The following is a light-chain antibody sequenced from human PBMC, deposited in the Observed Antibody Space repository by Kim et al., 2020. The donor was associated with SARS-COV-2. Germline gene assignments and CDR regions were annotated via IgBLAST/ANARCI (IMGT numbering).Light chain of an antibody. CDR3: QQANSFPYT. Sequence: DIQMTQSPSSVSASVGDTVTITCRASQGINNWLVWYQQKPGEAPKLLIYDTFNLHSGVPSRFSGSGSGTDFALTISNLQPEDFATYHCQQANSFPYTFGQGPKLEI. J-gene: IGKJ2*01. CDR2: DTF. V-gene: IGKV1-12*01. CDR1: QGINNW.